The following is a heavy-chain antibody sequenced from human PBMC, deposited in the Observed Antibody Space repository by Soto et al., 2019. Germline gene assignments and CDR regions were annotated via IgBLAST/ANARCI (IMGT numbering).Heavy chain of an antibody. D-gene: IGHD3-10*01. Sequence: PGGSLRLSCAASGFTFSSYSMNWVRQAPGKGLEWVSSISSSSSYIYYADPVKGRFTISRDNAKNSLYLQMNSLRAEDTAVYYCASALPLYDYYGSGSYSYYFDYWGQGTLVTVSS. CDR3: ASALPLYDYYGSGSYSYYFDY. J-gene: IGHJ4*02. V-gene: IGHV3-21*01. CDR1: GFTFSSYS. CDR2: ISSSSSYI.